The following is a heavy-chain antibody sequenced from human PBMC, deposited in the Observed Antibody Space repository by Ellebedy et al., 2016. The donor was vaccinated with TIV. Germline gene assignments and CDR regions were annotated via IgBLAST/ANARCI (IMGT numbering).Heavy chain of an antibody. CDR1: GASISTYY. V-gene: IGHV4-4*07. CDR3: VKEGMSSWHYYFDL. Sequence: SETLSLTXTVSGASISTYYWSWIRQPAGKGLEWIGHIPASGNTNYNPSLESRVTMSVDTSKKQFSLMLTSVTAADTAIYYCVKEGMSSWHYYFDLWGRGTPVTVSS. D-gene: IGHD6-13*01. J-gene: IGHJ2*01. CDR2: IPASGNT.